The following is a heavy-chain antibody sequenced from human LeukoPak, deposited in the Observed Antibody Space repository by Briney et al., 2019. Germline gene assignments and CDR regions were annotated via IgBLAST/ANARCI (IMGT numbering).Heavy chain of an antibody. V-gene: IGHV4-61*02. Sequence: SQTLSLTCTVSGGSISSGGYYWSWIRQPAGKGLEWIGRIYTSGSTNYNPSLKSRVTISVDTSKNQFSLKLSSVTAADTAVYYCARLRGHYYDSRGYWVYYFDYWGQGTLVTVSS. CDR1: GGSISSGGYY. CDR2: IYTSGST. D-gene: IGHD3-22*01. CDR3: ARLRGHYYDSRGYWVYYFDY. J-gene: IGHJ4*02.